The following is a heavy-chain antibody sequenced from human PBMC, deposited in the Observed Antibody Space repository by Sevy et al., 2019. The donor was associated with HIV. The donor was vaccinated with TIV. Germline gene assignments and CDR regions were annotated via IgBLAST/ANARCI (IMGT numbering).Heavy chain of an antibody. CDR1: GFTFSDHY. V-gene: IGHV3-72*01. CDR2: IRNKADSYTT. J-gene: IGHJ4*02. D-gene: IGHD6-13*01. CDR3: ATHASIAAAGRVFDY. Sequence: GGSLRLSCAASGFTFSDHYMEWVRQAPGKGLEWVGRIRNKADSYTTEYAASVKGRFTISRDDSKNSLYLLMNSLKTEDTAVYYCATHASIAAAGRVFDYWGQGTLVTVSS.